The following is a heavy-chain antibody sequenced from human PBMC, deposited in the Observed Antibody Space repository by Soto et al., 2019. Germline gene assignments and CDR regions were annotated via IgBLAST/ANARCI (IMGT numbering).Heavy chain of an antibody. J-gene: IGHJ3*01. D-gene: IGHD3-16*01. CDR3: AYVWGSYRVRAFDL. CDR2: IYYSGST. Sequence: QLQLQESGPGLVKPSETLSLTCTVSGGSISSSSYYWGWIRQPPGKGLEWIGSIYYSGSTYYNPSLKSRVTIPVDTSKNQFSLKLSSVTAADTAVYYCAYVWGSYRVRAFDLWGQGTMVTVSS. V-gene: IGHV4-39*01. CDR1: GGSISSSSYY.